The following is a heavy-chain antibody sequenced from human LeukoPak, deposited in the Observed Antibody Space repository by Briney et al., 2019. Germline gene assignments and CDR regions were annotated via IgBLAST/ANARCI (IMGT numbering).Heavy chain of an antibody. V-gene: IGHV4-59*01. Sequence: SETLSLTCTVSGGSISSYYWSWIRQPPGKGLEWIGYIYYSGSTNYNPSLKSRVTISVDTCKNQFSLKLSSVTAADTAVYYCAREVAAAGLDYWGQGTLVTVSS. D-gene: IGHD6-13*01. CDR3: AREVAAAGLDY. CDR1: GGSISSYY. J-gene: IGHJ4*02. CDR2: IYYSGST.